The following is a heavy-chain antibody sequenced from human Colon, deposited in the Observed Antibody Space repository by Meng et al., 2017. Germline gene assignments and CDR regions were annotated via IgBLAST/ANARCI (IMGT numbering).Heavy chain of an antibody. J-gene: IGHJ4*02. CDR3: TTGTYYDH. V-gene: IGHV4-4*02. CDR1: GDSISSNHW. Sequence: VQLQESGPGLLKPSGTLSLTCAVSGDSISSNHWWSSVRQSPGKGLEWIAEIYHSGNTNYNPSLKSRATISMDKSKNQFSLNLSSVTAADTAVYYCTTGTYYDHWGQGTLVTVSS. CDR2: IYHSGNT. D-gene: IGHD7-27*01.